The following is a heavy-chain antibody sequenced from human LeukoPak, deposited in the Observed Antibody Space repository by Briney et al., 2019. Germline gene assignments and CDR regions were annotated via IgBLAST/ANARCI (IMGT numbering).Heavy chain of an antibody. CDR1: GFTFSSYS. D-gene: IGHD3-22*01. V-gene: IGHV3-48*02. CDR3: ARAKSYYDSSGYFP. J-gene: IGHJ5*02. CDR2: ISSSSSTI. Sequence: GGSLRLSCAASGFTFSSYSMNWVRQAPGKGLEWVSYISSSSSTIYYADSVKGRFTISRDNAKNSLYLQMNSLRDEDTAVYYCARAKSYYDSSGYFPWGQGTLVTVSS.